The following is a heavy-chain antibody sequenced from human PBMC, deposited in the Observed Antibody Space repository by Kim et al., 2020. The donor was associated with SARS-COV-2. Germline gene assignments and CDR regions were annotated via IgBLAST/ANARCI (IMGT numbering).Heavy chain of an antibody. CDR1: GGSISSGGYY. CDR3: ARAQSTLITIFVLKTINWFDP. CDR2: IYYSGST. V-gene: IGHV4-31*03. Sequence: SETLSLTCTVSGGSISSGGYYWSWIRQHPGKGLEWIGYIYYSGSTYYNPSLKSRVTISVDTSKNQFSLKLSSVTAADTAVYYCARAQSTLITIFVLKTINWFDPWGQGTLVTVSA. D-gene: IGHD3-3*01. J-gene: IGHJ5*02.